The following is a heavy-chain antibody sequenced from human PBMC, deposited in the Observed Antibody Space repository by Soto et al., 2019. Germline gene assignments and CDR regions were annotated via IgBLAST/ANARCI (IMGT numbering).Heavy chain of an antibody. V-gene: IGHV3-53*01. CDR2: IYSGGST. D-gene: IGHD3-10*01. J-gene: IGHJ6*02. Sequence: GGSLRLSCAASGFTVSSNYMSWVRQAPGKGLEWVSVIYSGGSTYYADSVKGRFTISRDNSKNTLYLQMNSLRAEDTAVYYCARDKVVTMVRGVIYYYYYYGMDVWGQGTTVTVSS. CDR1: GFTVSSNY. CDR3: ARDKVVTMVRGVIYYYYYYGMDV.